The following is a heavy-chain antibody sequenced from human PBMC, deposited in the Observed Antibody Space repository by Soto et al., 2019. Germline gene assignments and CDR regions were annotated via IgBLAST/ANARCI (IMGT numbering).Heavy chain of an antibody. Sequence: GGSLRLSCAASGFTFNNAWMSWVRQAPGKGLEWVGRIKSKTEGASRDFAAPVKGRFAISRDDSKNTLYLQMNSLKIEDSAVYYCTSGTGRSDFDYWGRGTLVTVSS. J-gene: IGHJ4*02. D-gene: IGHD3-3*01. CDR3: TSGTGRSDFDY. CDR2: IKSKTEGASR. CDR1: GFTFNNAW. V-gene: IGHV3-15*01.